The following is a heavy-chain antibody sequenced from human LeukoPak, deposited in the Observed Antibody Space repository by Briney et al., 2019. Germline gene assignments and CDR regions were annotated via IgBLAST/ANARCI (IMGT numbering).Heavy chain of an antibody. J-gene: IGHJ6*02. D-gene: IGHD3-10*01. Sequence: GASVKVSCKASGGTFSSYAISWVRQAPGQGLEWMGRIIPILGIANYAQKFQGRVTITADKSTSTAYMELSSLRSDDTAVYYCAREITMVRGIFESLPHGMDVWGQGTSVTVSS. V-gene: IGHV1-69*04. CDR2: IIPILGIA. CDR1: GGTFSSYA. CDR3: AREITMVRGIFESLPHGMDV.